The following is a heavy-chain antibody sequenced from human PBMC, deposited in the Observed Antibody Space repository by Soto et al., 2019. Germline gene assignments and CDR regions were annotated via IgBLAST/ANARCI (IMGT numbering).Heavy chain of an antibody. Sequence: EVQLLESGGGLVQPGGSLRLSCAASGFTFSSYAMSWVRQAPGKGLEWVSAISGSGGSTYYADSVKGRFTISRDNSKNTLYMQMNSLIAEDTAVYYCAKRLAAKNHYYMDVWGKGTTVTVSS. D-gene: IGHD2-15*01. CDR2: ISGSGGST. CDR3: AKRLAAKNHYYMDV. CDR1: GFTFSSYA. J-gene: IGHJ6*03. V-gene: IGHV3-23*01.